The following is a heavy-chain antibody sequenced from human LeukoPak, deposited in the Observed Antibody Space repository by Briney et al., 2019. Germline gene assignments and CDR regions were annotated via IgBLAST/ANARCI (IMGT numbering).Heavy chain of an antibody. J-gene: IGHJ4*02. CDR1: GFTFSNAW. CDR2: IKSKTDGGTT. D-gene: IGHD3-3*01. CDR3: TPDLWRGY. V-gene: IGHV3-15*01. Sequence: GGSLRLSCAASGFTFSNAWMYWVRQAPGKGLEWVGRIKSKTDGGTTYYAAPVEARFPMTRDDSSNTLYLQMNSLKTEDTAVYYCTPDLWRGYWGQGTLVTVSS.